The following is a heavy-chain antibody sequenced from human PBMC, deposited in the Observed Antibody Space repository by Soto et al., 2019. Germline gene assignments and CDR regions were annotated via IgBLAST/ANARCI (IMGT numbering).Heavy chain of an antibody. CDR2: ISGSDDST. CDR3: AKGKPGVILAVPLDC. V-gene: IGHV3-23*01. Sequence: EVQLLESGGGLVQPGGSLRLTCAVYGFTLSSYAMNWVRQAPGKGLVWVSGISGSDDSTRYADSAKGRFTISRDNSKNTLYLQMNSLRVEDTAVYYCAKGKPGVILAVPLDCWGQGSLVTVSS. CDR1: GFTLSSYA. D-gene: IGHD2-2*01. J-gene: IGHJ4*02.